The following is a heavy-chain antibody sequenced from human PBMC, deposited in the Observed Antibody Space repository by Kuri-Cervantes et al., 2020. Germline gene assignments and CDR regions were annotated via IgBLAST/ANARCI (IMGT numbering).Heavy chain of an antibody. CDR1: GFTFSSYW. CDR2: IKQDGSEK. CDR3: AREGAAYFDASGYFVTFSDY. D-gene: IGHD3-22*01. V-gene: IGHV3-7*01. Sequence: LSLTCAASGFTFSSYWMSWVRHAPGKGLEWVANIKQDGSEKYYVDSAKGRFTISRDNAKNILYLQMSSLRAGDTAVYYCAREGAAYFDASGYFVTFSDYWGQGALVTVSS. J-gene: IGHJ4*02.